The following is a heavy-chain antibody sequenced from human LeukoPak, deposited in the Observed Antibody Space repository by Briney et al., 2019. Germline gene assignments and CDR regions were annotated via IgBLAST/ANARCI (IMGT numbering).Heavy chain of an antibody. CDR1: GFIFSHYS. CDR2: ISSLATTI. Sequence: GGSLRLSCAASGFIFSHYSMNWVRQAPGKGLEWVSYISSLATTIYYADSVKGRFTISRDNAKNSPYLQMNSLRADDTAVYYCARGGFDFWGQGTLVTVSS. CDR3: ARGGFDF. J-gene: IGHJ4*02. V-gene: IGHV3-48*04. D-gene: IGHD3-16*01.